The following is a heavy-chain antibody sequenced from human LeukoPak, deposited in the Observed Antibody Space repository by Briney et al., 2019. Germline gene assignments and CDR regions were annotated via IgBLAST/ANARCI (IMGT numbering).Heavy chain of an antibody. CDR3: AKGSGWLLPQYFDF. Sequence: PSQTLSLTCTVSGGSISSGSYYWSWIRQPAGKGLEWIGRIYTSGSTNYNPSLKSRVTISVDTSKNQFSLKLSSVTAADTAVYYCAKGSGWLLPQYFDFWGQGTLVTVSS. V-gene: IGHV4-61*02. J-gene: IGHJ4*02. CDR1: GGSISSGSYY. D-gene: IGHD2-21*01. CDR2: IYTSGST.